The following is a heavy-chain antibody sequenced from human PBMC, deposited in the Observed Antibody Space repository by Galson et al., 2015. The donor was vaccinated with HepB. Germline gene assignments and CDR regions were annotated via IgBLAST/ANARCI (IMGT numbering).Heavy chain of an antibody. CDR1: GFTFSSYG. V-gene: IGHV3-30*18. CDR3: AKRGGDWSFDY. Sequence: SLRLSCAASGFTFSSYGMHWVRQAPGKGLEWVAVISYDGSNKYYADSVKGRFTISRDNSKNTLYLQMNSLRAEDTAVYYCAKRGGDWSFDYWGQGTLVTVSS. J-gene: IGHJ4*02. D-gene: IGHD2-21*02. CDR2: ISYDGSNK.